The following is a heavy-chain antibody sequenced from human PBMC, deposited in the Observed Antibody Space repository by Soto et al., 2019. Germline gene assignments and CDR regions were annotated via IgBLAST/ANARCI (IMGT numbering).Heavy chain of an antibody. Sequence: GGSLRLSCAASGFTFSSYAMSWVRQAPGKGLEWVSAISGSGGSTYYADSVKGRFTISRDNSKNTLYLQMNSLRAEDTAVYYCAKDHREGPDSGYDSGHYFDYWGQGTLVTVSS. D-gene: IGHD5-12*01. V-gene: IGHV3-23*01. CDR1: GFTFSSYA. J-gene: IGHJ4*02. CDR2: ISGSGGST. CDR3: AKDHREGPDSGYDSGHYFDY.